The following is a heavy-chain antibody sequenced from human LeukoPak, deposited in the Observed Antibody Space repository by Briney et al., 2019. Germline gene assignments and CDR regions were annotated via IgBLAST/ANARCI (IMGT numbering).Heavy chain of an antibody. V-gene: IGHV3-23*01. CDR1: GFTFSSYA. CDR3: AKDRDLRQGYYFDH. CDR2: ISGSGGST. J-gene: IGHJ4*02. Sequence: GGSLRLSCAASGFTFSSYAMSWFRQAPGKGLEWVSAISGSGGSTYYADSVKGRFTVSRDNSKNTLYSQMNSLRAEDTAIYYCAKDRDLRQGYYFDHWGQGTLVTVSS.